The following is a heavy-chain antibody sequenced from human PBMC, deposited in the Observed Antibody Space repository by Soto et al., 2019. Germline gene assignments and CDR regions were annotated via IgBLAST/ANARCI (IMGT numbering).Heavy chain of an antibody. CDR1: GGSISSGDYY. Sequence: QVQLQESGPGLVKPSQTLSLTCIVSGGSISSGDYYWSWVLQPPGKGLEWIGYIYYSGSTYYNPFLKSRVTISADMSKNQFSLKLSSVTAADTAVYYCARAKGLLTVTTSWFDPWGQGTLVTVSS. J-gene: IGHJ5*02. CDR3: ARAKGLLTVTTSWFDP. D-gene: IGHD4-17*01. CDR2: IYYSGST. V-gene: IGHV4-30-4*01.